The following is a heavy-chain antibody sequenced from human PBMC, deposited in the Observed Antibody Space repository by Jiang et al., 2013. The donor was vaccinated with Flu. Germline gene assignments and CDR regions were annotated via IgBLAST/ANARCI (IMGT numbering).Heavy chain of an antibody. CDR3: ARGSGSPSFDV. D-gene: IGHD1-26*01. V-gene: IGHV4-59*08. CDR2: IYYSGST. CDR1: GGSISSYY. J-gene: IGHJ4*02. Sequence: TVSGGSISSYYWSWIRQPPGKGLEWIGYIYYSGSTNYNPSLKSRVTISVATSKNQFSLKLRSVTATDTAVYYCARGSGSPSFDVWGQGTLVTVSS.